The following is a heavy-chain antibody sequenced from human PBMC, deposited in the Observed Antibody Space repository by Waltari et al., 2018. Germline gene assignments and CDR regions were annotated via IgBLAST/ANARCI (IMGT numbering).Heavy chain of an antibody. CDR2: IFYTGST. V-gene: IGHV4-39*01. CDR3: ASVWRSYRSTLGWFDP. D-gene: IGHD3-16*02. J-gene: IGHJ5*02. CDR1: GGSISSSSYH. Sequence: QLHLQESGPGLVKPSETLSLTCTVSGGSISSSSYHWGWIRQPPGKGLEWIGSIFYTGSTYNNPARMSRVTTSMDTSKNQFSLKLSAVTAADTAVYYCASVWRSYRSTLGWFDPWGQGTLVTVSS.